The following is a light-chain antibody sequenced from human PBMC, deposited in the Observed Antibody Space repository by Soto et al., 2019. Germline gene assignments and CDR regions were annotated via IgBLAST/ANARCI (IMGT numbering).Light chain of an antibody. CDR3: CSYAGSSTYV. Sequence: QSVLTQPASVSGSPGQSITISCTGTNSDVGSYNLVSWYQQHPGKAPKVMIYEVSKRPSGVPNRFSGSKSGNTASLTISGLQAEDEADYYCCSYAGSSTYVFVTGTKLTVL. CDR2: EVS. J-gene: IGLJ1*01. CDR1: NSDVGSYNL. V-gene: IGLV2-23*02.